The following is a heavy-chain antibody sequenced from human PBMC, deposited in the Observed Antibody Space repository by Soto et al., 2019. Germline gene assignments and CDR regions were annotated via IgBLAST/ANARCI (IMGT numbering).Heavy chain of an antibody. Sequence: GASVKVSCKASGYTFTSYGISWVRQAPGQGLERMGWISAYNGNTNYAQKLQGRVTMTTDTSTSTAYMELRSLRSDDTAVYYCARVGVTMAARDYYYMDVWGKGTTVTVSS. V-gene: IGHV1-18*01. CDR2: ISAYNGNT. D-gene: IGHD3-3*01. CDR1: GYTFTSYG. J-gene: IGHJ6*03. CDR3: ARVGVTMAARDYYYMDV.